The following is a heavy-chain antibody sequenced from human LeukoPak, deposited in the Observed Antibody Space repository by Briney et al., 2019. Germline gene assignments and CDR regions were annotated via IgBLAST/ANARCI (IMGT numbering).Heavy chain of an antibody. J-gene: IGHJ4*02. V-gene: IGHV4-34*01. Sequence: SETLSLTCAVYGGSFSGYYWSWIRQPPGKGLEWIGEINHSGSTNYNPSLKSRVTISVDTSKNQFSLKLSSVTAADTAVYYCARDIGDYYDSSGYYSPFDYWGQGTLVTVSS. CDR1: GGSFSGYY. D-gene: IGHD3-22*01. CDR2: INHSGST. CDR3: ARDIGDYYDSSGYYSPFDY.